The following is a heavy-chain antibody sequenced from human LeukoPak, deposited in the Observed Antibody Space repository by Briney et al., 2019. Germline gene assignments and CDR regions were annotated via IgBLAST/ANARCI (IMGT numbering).Heavy chain of an antibody. CDR1: GFTFSSYS. Sequence: GGSLRLSCAASGFTFSSYSMNWVRQAPGKGLEWVSYISNSSSTIYYADSVKGRFTISRDNAKNSLYLQMNSLRAEDTAVYYCARSLPGYMDVWGKGTTVTVSS. V-gene: IGHV3-48*01. CDR2: ISNSSSTI. J-gene: IGHJ6*03. CDR3: ARSLPGYMDV. D-gene: IGHD7-27*01.